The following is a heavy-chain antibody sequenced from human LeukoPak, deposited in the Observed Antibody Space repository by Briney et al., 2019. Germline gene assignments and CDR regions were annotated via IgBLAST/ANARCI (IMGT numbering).Heavy chain of an antibody. V-gene: IGHV4-34*01. CDR1: GGSFSGYY. Sequence: KSSETLSLTCAVYGGSFSGYYWSWIRRPPGKGLEWIGVINHSGSTNYNPSLKSRVTISVDTSKNQFSLKLSSVTAADTAVYYCARGWFGYCSGGSCYVSGFDYWGQGTLVTVSS. CDR3: ARGWFGYCSGGSCYVSGFDY. CDR2: INHSGST. D-gene: IGHD2-15*01. J-gene: IGHJ4*02.